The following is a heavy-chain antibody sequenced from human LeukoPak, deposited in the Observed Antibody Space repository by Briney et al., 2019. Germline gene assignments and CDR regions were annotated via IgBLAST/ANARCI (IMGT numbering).Heavy chain of an antibody. V-gene: IGHV3-20*04. J-gene: IGHJ6*03. Sequence: GGSLRLSCAASGFTFDDYGMSWVRQAPGKGLEWVSGINWNGGSTGYADSVKGRFTISRDNAKNSPYLQVNSLRAEDTALYYCARRESTYQNYYYFYYMDVWGKGTTVTVSS. CDR2: INWNGGST. CDR3: ARRESTYQNYYYFYYMDV. CDR1: GFTFDDYG.